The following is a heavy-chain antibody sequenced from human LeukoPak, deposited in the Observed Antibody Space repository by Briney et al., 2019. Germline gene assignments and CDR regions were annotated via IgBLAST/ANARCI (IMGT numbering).Heavy chain of an antibody. J-gene: IGHJ4*02. CDR1: GFTFSSYS. CDR2: ITSDSSFI. V-gene: IGHV3-21*01. D-gene: IGHD2-15*01. Sequence: GGSLRLSCAASGFTFSSYSMNWVRQAPGKGLEWVSYITSDSSFIFYADSVKGRFTISRDNAKNSLYLQMNTLRAEDTAVYYCARAVTYCSGGSCYSGLPSAYWGQGTLVTVSS. CDR3: ARAVTYCSGGSCYSGLPSAY.